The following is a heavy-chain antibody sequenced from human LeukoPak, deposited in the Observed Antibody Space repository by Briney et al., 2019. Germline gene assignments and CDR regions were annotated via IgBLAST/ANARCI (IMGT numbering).Heavy chain of an antibody. J-gene: IGHJ4*02. CDR1: GFTFSSYG. D-gene: IGHD3-22*01. CDR2: ISGSGGST. V-gene: IGHV3-23*01. Sequence: PGGSLRLSCAASGFTFSSYGMSWVRQAPGKGLEWVSAISGSGGSTYYADSVKGRFTISRDNSKNTLYLQMNSLRAEDTAVYYCAKGPHYYDSSGYDYWGQGTLVTVSS. CDR3: AKGPHYYDSSGYDY.